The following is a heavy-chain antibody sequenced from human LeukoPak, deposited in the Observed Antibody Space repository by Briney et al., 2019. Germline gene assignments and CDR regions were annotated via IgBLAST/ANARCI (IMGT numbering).Heavy chain of an antibody. CDR3: ARFRSAADHPDS. D-gene: IGHD1-14*01. J-gene: IGHJ4*02. V-gene: IGHV4-59*01. Sequence: SETLSLICTVSGASITNYYWSWIRQPPGKGLEWIGYISHTGITNHNPSLESRVTISADTSRNQFSLKLTSMTAADTAVYYCARFRSAADHPDSWGQGTLVTVSS. CDR2: ISHTGIT. CDR1: GASITNYY.